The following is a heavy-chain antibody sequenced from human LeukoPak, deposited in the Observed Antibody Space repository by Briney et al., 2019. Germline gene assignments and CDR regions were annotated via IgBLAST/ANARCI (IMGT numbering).Heavy chain of an antibody. CDR3: ARKSTVRRTNEFDY. J-gene: IGHJ4*02. CDR2: INPNSGET. D-gene: IGHD3-10*02. CDR1: GYTFTGYY. V-gene: IGHV1-2*02. Sequence: GDSVKVSCKASGYTFTGYYMNWVRQAPGQGLEWLGWINPNSGETKYAQKFLGRVTMTSDTSINTGIMALSSLTSDDTAVYYCARKSTVRRTNEFDYWGQGSLVTVSS.